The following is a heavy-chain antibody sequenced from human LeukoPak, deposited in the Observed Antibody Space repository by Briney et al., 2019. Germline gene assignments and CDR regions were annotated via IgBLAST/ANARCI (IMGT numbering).Heavy chain of an antibody. Sequence: PGGSLRLSCAASGFTFSSYTMNWVRQAPGQRQEWVSAISSGNSYKYFTDSVKGRFSITRDNAKDSLYLQMNSLRAEDTAVYYCARDSLEYSSSSGFDYWGQGTLVTVSS. CDR3: ARDSLEYSSSSGFDY. V-gene: IGHV3-21*01. CDR1: GFTFSSYT. J-gene: IGHJ4*02. CDR2: ISSGNSYK. D-gene: IGHD6-6*01.